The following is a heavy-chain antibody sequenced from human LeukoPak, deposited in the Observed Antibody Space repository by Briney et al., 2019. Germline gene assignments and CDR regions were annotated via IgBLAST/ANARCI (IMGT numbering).Heavy chain of an antibody. D-gene: IGHD2-8*01. J-gene: IGHJ3*02. CDR3: VRLNGQQGGAYDI. V-gene: IGHV3-72*01. Sequence: GGSLRLSCAASGFTFSDHYMDWVRQAPGKGLEWVGRIRTKANSYTTDSAASVKGRFSVSRDDSKNSLYLQMNSLKTEDTAVYYCVRLNGQQGGAYDIWGQGTMVIVSS. CDR2: IRTKANSYTT. CDR1: GFTFSDHY.